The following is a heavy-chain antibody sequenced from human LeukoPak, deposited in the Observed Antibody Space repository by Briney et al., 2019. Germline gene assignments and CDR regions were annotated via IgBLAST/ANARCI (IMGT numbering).Heavy chain of an antibody. V-gene: IGHV1-8*01. CDR3: ARGPPXWGYDY. CDR1: GYTFTSYD. Sequence: ASVTVSCKASGYTFTSYDFNWVRQATGQRPEWMGWMSPNSGDTGYAQKFQDRVTMTRNTSISTAYMELSSLRSDDTAVYYCARGPPXWGYDYWGPGTLVTXSS. D-gene: IGHD7-27*01. J-gene: IGHJ4*02. CDR2: MSPNSGDT.